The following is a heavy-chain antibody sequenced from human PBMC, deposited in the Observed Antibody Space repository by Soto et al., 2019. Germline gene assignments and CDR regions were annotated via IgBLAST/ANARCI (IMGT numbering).Heavy chain of an antibody. V-gene: IGHV3-7*01. CDR2: IKQDGSEK. CDR3: AREGGGYSGSYYFDY. D-gene: IGHD1-26*01. Sequence: EVQLVESGGGLVQPGGSLRLSCAGSGFTFSSYWMSWVRQAPGKGLEWVANIKQDGSEKYYVDSVKGRFTISRDNAKNSLYLQMNSLRAEDTAVYYCAREGGGYSGSYYFDYWGQGTLVTVSS. J-gene: IGHJ4*02. CDR1: GFTFSSYW.